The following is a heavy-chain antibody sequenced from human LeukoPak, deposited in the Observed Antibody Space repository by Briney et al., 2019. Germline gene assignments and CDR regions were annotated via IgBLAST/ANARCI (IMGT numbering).Heavy chain of an antibody. J-gene: IGHJ5*02. V-gene: IGHV1-69*05. CDR1: GYTFTNFG. D-gene: IGHD3-3*01. CDR2: IIPIFGTA. CDR3: ARARITIFGVESNWFDP. Sequence: GASVKVSCKASGYTFTNFGISWVRQAPGQGLEWMGRIIPIFGTANYAQKFQGRVTITTDESTSTAYMELSSLRSEDTAVYYCARARITIFGVESNWFDPWGQGTLVTVSS.